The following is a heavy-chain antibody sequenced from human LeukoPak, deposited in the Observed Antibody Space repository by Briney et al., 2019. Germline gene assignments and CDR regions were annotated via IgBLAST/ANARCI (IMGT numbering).Heavy chain of an antibody. D-gene: IGHD3-10*01. J-gene: IGHJ5*01. V-gene: IGHV3-53*01. Sequence: GGSLRLSCAASGFTVSSNYMSWVRQAPGKGLEWVSVIYTGGRPYYPDSVKGRFTISRDSSKNSLFLQMNSLRAEDTAVYYCARGVTLARGDIWLDWFDSWGQGTLVTVSS. CDR1: GFTVSSNY. CDR3: ARGVTLARGDIWLDWFDS. CDR2: IYTGGRP.